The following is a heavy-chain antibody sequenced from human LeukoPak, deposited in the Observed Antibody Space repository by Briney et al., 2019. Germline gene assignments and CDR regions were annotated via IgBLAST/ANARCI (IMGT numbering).Heavy chain of an antibody. CDR3: ARDSVVVVAASDAFDI. Sequence: PGRSLRLSCAASGFTFSSYGMHWVRQAPGKGLEWVAFIRYDGSNKYYADSVKGRFTISRDNAKNSLYLQMNSLRAEDTAVYYCARDSVVVVAASDAFDIWGQGTMVTVSS. J-gene: IGHJ3*02. CDR2: IRYDGSNK. CDR1: GFTFSSYG. D-gene: IGHD2-15*01. V-gene: IGHV3-33*08.